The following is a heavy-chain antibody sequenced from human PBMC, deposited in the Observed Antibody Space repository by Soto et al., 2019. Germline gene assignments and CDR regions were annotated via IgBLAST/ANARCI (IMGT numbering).Heavy chain of an antibody. CDR1: GFTVSSNY. D-gene: IGHD3-22*01. V-gene: IGHV3-53*01. J-gene: IGHJ1*01. Sequence: ESGGGLIQPGGSLRLSCAASGFTVSSNYMSWVRQAPGKGLEWVSVIYSGGSTYYADSVKGRFTISRDNSKNTLYLQMNSLRAEDTAVYYCARDRVESGYPEYFQYWGQGTLVTVSS. CDR3: ARDRVESGYPEYFQY. CDR2: IYSGGST.